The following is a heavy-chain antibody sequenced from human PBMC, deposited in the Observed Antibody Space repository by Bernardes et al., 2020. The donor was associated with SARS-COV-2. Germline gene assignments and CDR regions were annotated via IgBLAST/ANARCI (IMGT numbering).Heavy chain of an antibody. D-gene: IGHD2-15*01. CDR2: ISGGSSTI. CDR3: ARDLRDIVVIPALGGGMDV. Sequence: GSLRLSCGASGFTFSSYSMNWVRPAPGKGLEWISYISGGSSTIYYADSVKGRFTISRDNPGKSLFLQMSSLKVEDTAIYYCARDLRDIVVIPALGGGMDVWGQGTTVTVSS. CDR1: GFTFSSYS. V-gene: IGHV3-48*01. J-gene: IGHJ6*02.